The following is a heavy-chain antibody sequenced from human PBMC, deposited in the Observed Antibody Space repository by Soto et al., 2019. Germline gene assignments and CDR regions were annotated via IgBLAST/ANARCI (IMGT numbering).Heavy chain of an antibody. J-gene: IGHJ6*02. CDR1: GFTFSSYW. D-gene: IGHD2-8*02. CDR2: IKQDGSEK. V-gene: IGHV3-7*01. Sequence: EVQLVESGGGLVQPGGSLRLSCAASGFTFSSYWMSWVRQAPGKGLEWVANIKQDGSEKYYVDSVKGRFTISRDNSKNTLYLQMNSLRAEDTAVYYCAKGGVLPYYYYGMDVWGQGTTVTVSS. CDR3: AKGGVLPYYYYGMDV.